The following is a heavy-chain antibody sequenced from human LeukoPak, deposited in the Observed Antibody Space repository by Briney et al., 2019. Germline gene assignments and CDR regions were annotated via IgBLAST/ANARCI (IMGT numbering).Heavy chain of an antibody. Sequence: PGGSLRLSCAASGFTFSSYTMNWVRQAPGKGLEWVSSIAGSSGYISYADSVKGRFTISRDNAKTSLYLQMTSLTAEDTAVYYCARDRGAYCGGDCYLGFDYWGRGTLVTVSS. V-gene: IGHV3-21*01. CDR1: GFTFSSYT. J-gene: IGHJ4*01. CDR2: IAGSSGYI. CDR3: ARDRGAYCGGDCYLGFDY. D-gene: IGHD2-21*02.